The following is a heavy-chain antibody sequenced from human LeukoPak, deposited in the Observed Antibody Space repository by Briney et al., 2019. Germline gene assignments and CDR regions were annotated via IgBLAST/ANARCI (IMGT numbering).Heavy chain of an antibody. Sequence: PGGSLRLSCAASGFTFRSYWMGWVRETPGKGLEWRANINEDGSTTYYVDSVKGRFTISRNNADNSLYLQMNSLRAEDTAVYYCARDATRGGDFDSWGQGTLVTVSS. D-gene: IGHD2-15*01. CDR2: INEDGSTT. CDR3: ARDATRGGDFDS. V-gene: IGHV3-7*01. CDR1: GFTFRSYW. J-gene: IGHJ4*02.